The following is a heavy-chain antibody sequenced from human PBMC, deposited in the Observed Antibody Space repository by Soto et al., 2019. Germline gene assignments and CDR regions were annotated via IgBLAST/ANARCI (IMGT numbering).Heavy chain of an antibody. V-gene: IGHV3-53*01. J-gene: IGHJ4*02. D-gene: IGHD5-18*01. CDR1: GFTVSSNY. CDR2: IYSGGST. Sequence: RLSCAASGFTVSSNYMSLVRQAPGKGLEWVSVIYSGGSTYYADSVKGRFTISRDNSKNTLYLQMNSLRAEDTAVYYCARYSYGYRVFDYWGQGTLVTVSS. CDR3: ARYSYGYRVFDY.